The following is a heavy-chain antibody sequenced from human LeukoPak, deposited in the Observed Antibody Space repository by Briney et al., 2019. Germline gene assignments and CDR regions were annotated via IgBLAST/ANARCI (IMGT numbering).Heavy chain of an antibody. J-gene: IGHJ4*02. CDR3: ARFASGSGSYSFYFDY. CDR1: GGPISSYY. CDR2: VYYSGST. Sequence: SETLSLTCTVSGGPISSYYWSWMRQPPGKGLEGIGYVYYSGSTNYNPSLKSRVTISVDTSKNQFSLKLSSVTAADTAVYYCARFASGSGSYSFYFDYWGQGTLVTVSS. V-gene: IGHV4-59*01. D-gene: IGHD3-10*01.